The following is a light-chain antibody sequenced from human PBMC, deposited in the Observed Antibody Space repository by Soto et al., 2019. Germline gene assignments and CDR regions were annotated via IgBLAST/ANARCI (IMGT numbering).Light chain of an antibody. CDR2: KAS. CDR1: QTISSW. Sequence: DIQMTQSPSTLSGSVGDRVTITCRASQTISSWLAWYQQKPGKAPKLLIYKASTLKSGVPSRFSGSGSGTDFTLTISSLQPEDFATYYCQQANSFPPAFGQGTRLENK. J-gene: IGKJ5*01. CDR3: QQANSFPPA. V-gene: IGKV1-5*03.